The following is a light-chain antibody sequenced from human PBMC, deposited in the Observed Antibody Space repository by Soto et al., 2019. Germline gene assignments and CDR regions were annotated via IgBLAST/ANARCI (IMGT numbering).Light chain of an antibody. V-gene: IGKV3-20*01. CDR3: QQYGSSPHT. CDR1: QSVSSSY. CDR2: GAS. J-gene: IGKJ2*01. Sequence: EIVLTPSPGTLSLSPGERATLSCRASQSVSSSYLAWYQHKPGQAPRLLIYGASSRATGIPDRFSGSGSGTDFTLTLSRLEPEDFAVYYCQQYGSSPHTFGQGTKLEIK.